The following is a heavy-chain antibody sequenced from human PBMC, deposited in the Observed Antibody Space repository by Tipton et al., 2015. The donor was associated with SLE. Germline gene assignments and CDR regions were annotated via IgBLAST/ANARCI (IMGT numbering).Heavy chain of an antibody. CDR3: ARGIPWYFDL. Sequence: TLSLTCAVSGGSISSNNWWSWLRQPPGKGLEWIAEISHTGSTNYNPSLKSRVTISLDKSKNQFSLDLTSVTAADTAVFYCARGIPWYFDLWGRGTLVTVSS. J-gene: IGHJ2*01. CDR1: GGSISSNNW. CDR2: ISHTGST. V-gene: IGHV4-4*02.